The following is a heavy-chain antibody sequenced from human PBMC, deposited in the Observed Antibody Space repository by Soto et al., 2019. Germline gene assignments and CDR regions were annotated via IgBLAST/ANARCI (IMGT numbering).Heavy chain of an antibody. J-gene: IGHJ4*02. CDR2: ISAGGRET. Sequence: VGSLRLSCVASGFTFSSYAMNWVRQAPGKGLEWVSSISAGGRETYYADSVRGRFTISRDNAKNTLYLQMNSLRAEDTAVYYCAERYNWNFETHWGQGTLVTVSS. V-gene: IGHV3-23*01. D-gene: IGHD1-7*01. CDR3: AERYNWNFETH. CDR1: GFTFSSYA.